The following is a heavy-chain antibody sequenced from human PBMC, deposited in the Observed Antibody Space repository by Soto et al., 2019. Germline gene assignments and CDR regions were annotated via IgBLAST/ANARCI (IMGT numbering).Heavy chain of an antibody. CDR1: GGSISNYY. Sequence: SETLSLTCTVSGGSISNYYWSWIRQPPGKGLEWIGYINYSGSTNYNPSLKSRVTISVDTSKNQFSLELSSVTAADTAVYYCARTLNLVRDHYGMDGRGQGTTGTVSS. D-gene: IGHD3-10*01. V-gene: IGHV4-59*01. CDR3: ARTLNLVRDHYGMDG. CDR2: INYSGST. J-gene: IGHJ6*02.